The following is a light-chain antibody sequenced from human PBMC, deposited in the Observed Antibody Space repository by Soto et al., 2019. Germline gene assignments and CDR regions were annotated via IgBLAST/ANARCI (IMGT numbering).Light chain of an antibody. CDR2: EIN. CDR1: SSDVGAYDY. CDR3: SSFAGSNNFPYV. V-gene: IGLV2-8*01. Sequence: SFLTQPPSESGSPGQSVTISCTGTSSDVGAYDYVSWYQQHPGKAPKLMIYEINKRPSGVPDRFSGSKSGNTASLTVSGLQAEDEADYYCSSFAGSNNFPYVFGTGTKVTVL. J-gene: IGLJ1*01.